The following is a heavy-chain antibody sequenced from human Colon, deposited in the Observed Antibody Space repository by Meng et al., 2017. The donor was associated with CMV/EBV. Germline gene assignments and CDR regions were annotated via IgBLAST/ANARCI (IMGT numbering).Heavy chain of an antibody. D-gene: IGHD1-20*01. CDR3: ARAPYNWNDEGWFDP. CDR1: GYTFTGYY. Sequence: QVLLGRYGAEVKRPGASVKVSCKASGYTFTGYYMHGVRQAPGQGLEWMGWINPNSGGTNYAQKFQGRVTMTRDTSISTAYMELSRLRSDDTAVYYCARAPYNWNDEGWFDPWGQGTLVTVSS. V-gene: IGHV1-2*02. CDR2: INPNSGGT. J-gene: IGHJ5*02.